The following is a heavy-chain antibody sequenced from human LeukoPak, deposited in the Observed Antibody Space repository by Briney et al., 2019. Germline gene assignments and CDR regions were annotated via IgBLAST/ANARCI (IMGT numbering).Heavy chain of an antibody. V-gene: IGHV3-48*04. CDR1: EFTFSGYS. Sequence: LSGGSLRLSCEASEFTFSGYSMNWVRQAPGKGLEWVSYISSSGSTIYYADSVKGRFTISRDNAKNSLYVQMNSLRAEDTAVYYCAELGITMIGGVWGKGTTVTISS. J-gene: IGHJ6*04. CDR2: ISSSGSTI. D-gene: IGHD3-10*02. CDR3: AELGITMIGGV.